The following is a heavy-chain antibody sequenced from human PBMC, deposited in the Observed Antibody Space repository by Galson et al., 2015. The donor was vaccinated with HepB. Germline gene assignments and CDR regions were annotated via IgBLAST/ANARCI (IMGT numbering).Heavy chain of an antibody. CDR1: GFTFSNYA. CDR3: AKGGGIKLGNYYFHC. D-gene: IGHD3-16*01. V-gene: IGHV3-23*01. CDR2: ISNSASGGST. Sequence: SLRLSCAASGFTFSNYAMSWVRQAPGKGLEWVSSISNSASGGSTYYADSVKGRFTIPRDNSKNTLYLQMNSLRAEDTAIYYCAKGGGIKLGNYYFHCWGQGTLVTVSS. J-gene: IGHJ4*02.